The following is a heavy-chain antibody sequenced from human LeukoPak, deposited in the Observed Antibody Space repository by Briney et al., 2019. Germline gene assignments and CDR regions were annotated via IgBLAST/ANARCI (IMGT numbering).Heavy chain of an antibody. J-gene: IGHJ4*02. D-gene: IGHD6-13*01. CDR2: IIPIFGTA. V-gene: IGHV1-69*05. CDR3: ARVRRGSSWLFDY. Sequence: GASVKVSCKASGGTFSSYAISWVRQAPGQGLEWMGGIIPIFGTANYAQKFQGRVTITTDESTSTAYMELSSLRSEDTAVYYCARVRRGSSWLFDYWGQGILVTVSS. CDR1: GGTFSSYA.